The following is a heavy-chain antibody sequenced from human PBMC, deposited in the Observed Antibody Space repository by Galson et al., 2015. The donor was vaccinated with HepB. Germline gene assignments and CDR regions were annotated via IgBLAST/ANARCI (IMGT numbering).Heavy chain of an antibody. CDR2: ISIRGDDT. CDR1: GFAFCNYT. Sequence: SLRLSCAASGFAFCNYTMTWFRQAPGKGLEWVSSISIRGDDTYYPDSVKGRFTISRDNSKNSFFLQMNSLRAEDTAVYFCAKERHYFESSGYIEAFNIGGPGTMGSVPS. D-gene: IGHD3-22*01. CDR3: AKERHYFESSGYIEAFNI. V-gene: IGHV3-23*01. J-gene: IGHJ3*02.